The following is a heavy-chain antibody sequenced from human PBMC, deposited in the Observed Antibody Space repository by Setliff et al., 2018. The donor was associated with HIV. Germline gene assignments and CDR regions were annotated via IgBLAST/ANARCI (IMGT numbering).Heavy chain of an antibody. D-gene: IGHD3-9*01. Sequence: WASVKVSCKASGYTFTSYAMNWVRQAPGQGLEWMGWINAGNGNTKYSQKFQGRVTITRDTPASTAYMELSSLISEDTAVYYCARERLRYFDWLPQWGAFDIWGQGTMVTVSS. CDR2: INAGNGNT. CDR1: GYTFTSYA. CDR3: ARERLRYFDWLPQWGAFDI. V-gene: IGHV1-3*01. J-gene: IGHJ3*02.